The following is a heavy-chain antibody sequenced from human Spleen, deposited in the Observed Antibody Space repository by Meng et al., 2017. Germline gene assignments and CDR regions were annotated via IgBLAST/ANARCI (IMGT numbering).Heavy chain of an antibody. J-gene: IGHJ4*02. Sequence: QVLLQESGPGLVKPSGTLSPTCAGSGGSISSSNWWSWVRQPPGKGLEWIGKIYHSGITIYNPSLKSRVTMSVDTSKNQFSLKVRSVTAADTAVYYCAREAYSTSLSSATGFDYWGQGTLVTVSS. D-gene: IGHD6-13*01. CDR2: IYHSGIT. CDR1: GGSISSSNW. CDR3: AREAYSTSLSSATGFDY. V-gene: IGHV4-4*02.